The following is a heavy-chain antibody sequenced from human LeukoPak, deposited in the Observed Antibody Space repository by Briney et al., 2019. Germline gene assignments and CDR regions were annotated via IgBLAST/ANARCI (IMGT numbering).Heavy chain of an antibody. CDR1: GGSFSGYY. J-gene: IGHJ4*02. Sequence: SETLSLTCAVYGGSFSGYYWSWIRQPPGKGLEWIGEINHSGSTNYNPSLKSRVTISVDTSKNQFSLKLSSVTAADTAVYYCARIVVVPAAMIDYWGRGTLVTVSS. CDR3: ARIVVVPAAMIDY. V-gene: IGHV4-34*01. CDR2: INHSGST. D-gene: IGHD2-2*01.